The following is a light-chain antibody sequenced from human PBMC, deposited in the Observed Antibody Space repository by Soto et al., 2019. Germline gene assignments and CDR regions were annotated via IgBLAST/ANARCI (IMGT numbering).Light chain of an antibody. CDR1: SSDFGSYNL. CDR3: FSYAGSRTWV. CDR2: EAT. V-gene: IGLV2-23*01. Sequence: QSALTQPASVSGSPRQSITISCTGSSSDFGSYNLVSWYQQHPGKVPKLIIYEATKRPSGISNRFSGSKSGYMASLTISGLQAEDGADYYCFSYAGSRTWVFGGGTKLTVL. J-gene: IGLJ3*02.